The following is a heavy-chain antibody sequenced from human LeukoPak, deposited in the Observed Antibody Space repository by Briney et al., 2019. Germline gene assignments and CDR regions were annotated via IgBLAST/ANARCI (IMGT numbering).Heavy chain of an antibody. Sequence: PSETLSLTCAVYGGSFSGYHWSWIRQPPGKGLEWIGEINHSGSTNYNPPLKSRVTISADTSKNQFSLKLSSVTAADTAVYYCAREFRKGWDWFDPWGQGTLVTVSS. CDR3: AREFRKGWDWFDP. V-gene: IGHV4-34*01. CDR2: INHSGST. CDR1: GGSFSGYH. D-gene: IGHD1-26*01. J-gene: IGHJ5*02.